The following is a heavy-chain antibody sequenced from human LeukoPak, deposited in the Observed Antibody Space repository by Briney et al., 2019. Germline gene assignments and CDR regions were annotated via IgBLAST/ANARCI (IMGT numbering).Heavy chain of an antibody. J-gene: IGHJ4*02. CDR1: GGFFSGYY. CDR2: INHSGST. V-gene: IGHV4-34*01. D-gene: IGHD5-12*01. Sequence: SETLSLTCAVYGGFFSGYYWSWIRQPPGKGLEWIGEINHSGSTNYNPSLKSRVTISVDTSKNQFSLKLSSVTAADTAVYYCARGGRSAWRPFDYWGQGTLVTVSS. CDR3: ARGGRSAWRPFDY.